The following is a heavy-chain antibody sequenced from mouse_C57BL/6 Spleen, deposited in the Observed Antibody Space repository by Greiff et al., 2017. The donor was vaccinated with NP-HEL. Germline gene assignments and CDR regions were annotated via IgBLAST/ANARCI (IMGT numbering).Heavy chain of an antibody. CDR3: AGIRAYYDGSPEAY. CDR2: INPSNGGT. Sequence: QVQLQQPGTELVKPGASVKLSCKASGYTFTSYWMHWVKQRPGQGLEWIGNINPSNGGTNYNEKFKSKATLTVDKSSSTAYMQLSSLTSEDSAVYDCAGIRAYYDGSPEAYWGQGTLVTVSA. V-gene: IGHV1-53*01. J-gene: IGHJ3*01. CDR1: GYTFTSYW. D-gene: IGHD1-1*01.